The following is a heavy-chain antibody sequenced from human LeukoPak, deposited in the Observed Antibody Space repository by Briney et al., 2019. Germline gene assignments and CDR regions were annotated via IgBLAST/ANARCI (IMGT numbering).Heavy chain of an antibody. D-gene: IGHD6-19*01. CDR1: GFTFSSYG. Sequence: GGSLRLSCAASGFTFSSYGMHWVRQAPGKGLEWVTFIRYDGSNKYYADPVKGRFTISRDNSKNTLYLQMNSLRAEDTAVYYCAKGPDSSGWYSNWFDPWGQGTLVTVSS. J-gene: IGHJ5*02. CDR3: AKGPDSSGWYSNWFDP. CDR2: IRYDGSNK. V-gene: IGHV3-30*02.